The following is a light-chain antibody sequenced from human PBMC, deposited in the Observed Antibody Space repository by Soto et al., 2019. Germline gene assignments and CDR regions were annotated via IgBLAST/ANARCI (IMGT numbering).Light chain of an antibody. CDR3: GSYSITIXV. CDR2: DVS. Sequence: QSVLTQPASVSGSPGQSITISCTGTSSDVGGYNYVSWYQQHPGKAPKLIIYDVSNRPSGVSNRFSGSKSGNTASLTISGLQADYEADYYCGSYSITIXVFGTGTMLTVL. J-gene: IGLJ1*01. V-gene: IGLV2-14*03. CDR1: SSDVGGYNY.